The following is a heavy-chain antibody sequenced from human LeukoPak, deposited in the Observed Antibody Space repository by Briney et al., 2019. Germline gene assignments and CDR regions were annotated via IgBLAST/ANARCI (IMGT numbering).Heavy chain of an antibody. V-gene: IGHV4-59*08. J-gene: IGHJ4*02. CDR2: IYYSGST. CDR1: GGSISSYY. Sequence: PSETLSLTCTVYGGSISSYYWSWIPQPPGKGLEWIGYIYYSGSTNYNPSLKSRVTISVDTSKNQFSLKLSSVTAADTAVYYCASGSGWAYYFDYWGQGTLVTVSS. D-gene: IGHD6-19*01. CDR3: ASGSGWAYYFDY.